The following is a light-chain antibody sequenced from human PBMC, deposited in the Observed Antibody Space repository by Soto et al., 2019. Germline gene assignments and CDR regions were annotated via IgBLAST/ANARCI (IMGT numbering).Light chain of an antibody. J-gene: IGKJ4*01. CDR3: LQRSNWLT. CDR2: GAS. V-gene: IGKV3-11*01. Sequence: TQSPSTLSASVGDRVTITCRASQSVSSYLAWYQQKPGQPPRLLIYGASNRATGIPARFSGSGSGTDFTLTISSLEPEDSAVYYCLQRSNWLTFGGGTKVDI. CDR1: QSVSSY.